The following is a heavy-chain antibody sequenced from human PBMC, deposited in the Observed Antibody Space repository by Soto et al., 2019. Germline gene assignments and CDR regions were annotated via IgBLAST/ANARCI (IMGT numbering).Heavy chain of an antibody. CDR1: GFTFSSYG. CDR3: ARDVTYDYVWGSYRYTSLWYPMDV. J-gene: IGHJ6*02. CDR2: IWYDGSNK. V-gene: IGHV3-33*01. D-gene: IGHD3-16*02. Sequence: PGGSLRLSCAASGFTFSSYGMHWVRQAPGKGLEWVAVIWYDGSNKYYADSVKGRFTISRDNSKNTLYLQMNSLRAEDTAVYYCARDVTYDYVWGSYRYTSLWYPMDVWGQGPRSPSP.